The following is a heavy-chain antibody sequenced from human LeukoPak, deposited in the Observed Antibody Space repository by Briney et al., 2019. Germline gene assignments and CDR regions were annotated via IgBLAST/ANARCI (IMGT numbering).Heavy chain of an antibody. J-gene: IGHJ5*02. Sequence: ASVKVSCKASGYTFTNYGISGVRQAPGQELEWMGWITAYNGNTNSAQKFQGRVTMTTDTSTNTAYMELRSLRSDDTAVYYCARDFSSVHRGEVSYHWGQGTLVTVSS. CDR1: GYTFTNYG. D-gene: IGHD3-10*01. CDR3: ARDFSSVHRGEVSYH. V-gene: IGHV1-18*01. CDR2: ITAYNGNT.